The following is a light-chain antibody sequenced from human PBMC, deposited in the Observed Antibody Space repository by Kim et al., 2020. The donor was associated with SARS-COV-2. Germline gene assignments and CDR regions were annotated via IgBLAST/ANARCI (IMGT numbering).Light chain of an antibody. Sequence: EIVLTQSPATLSLSPGERATLSCRASQSIRNDLAWYQQKPGQAPRLLIYDASNRATGIPARFSGSGSGTEFTLTISSLEPEDFAVYYCQQGNNWPTTCTFGQGTKLEI. CDR3: QQGNNWPTTCT. J-gene: IGKJ2*02. V-gene: IGKV3-11*01. CDR2: DAS. CDR1: QSIRND.